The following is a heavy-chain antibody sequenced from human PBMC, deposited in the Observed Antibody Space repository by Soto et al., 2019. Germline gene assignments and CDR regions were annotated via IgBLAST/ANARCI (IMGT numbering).Heavy chain of an antibody. CDR2: MYHSGST. CDR3: ARVTDY. Sequence: QLQLQESGSGLVKPSQTLSLTCAVSGGSISSGGYSWSWIRQPPGKGLEWIGYMYHSGSTYYNPCLKSRVNMSIDRSTHQFCLKLSAVTAAYTSVCYSARVTDYWGQGILVTVSS. J-gene: IGHJ4*02. V-gene: IGHV4-30-2*01. CDR1: GGSISSGGYS.